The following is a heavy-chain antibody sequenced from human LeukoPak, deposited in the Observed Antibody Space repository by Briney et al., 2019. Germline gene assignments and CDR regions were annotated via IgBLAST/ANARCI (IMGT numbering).Heavy chain of an antibody. J-gene: IGHJ4*02. Sequence: TGGSLRLSCAASGFTFSSFSMNWVRQAPGKGLEWVSSISSSSSNIYYADSVKGRFTISRDNAKNSLYLQMNSLRAEDTAVYYCAKDARVVVVAADYFDYWGQGTLVTVSS. CDR3: AKDARVVVVAADYFDY. D-gene: IGHD2-15*01. CDR1: GFTFSSFS. CDR2: ISSSSSNI. V-gene: IGHV3-21*01.